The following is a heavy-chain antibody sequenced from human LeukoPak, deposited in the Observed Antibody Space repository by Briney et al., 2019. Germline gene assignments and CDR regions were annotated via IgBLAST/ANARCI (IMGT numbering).Heavy chain of an antibody. J-gene: IGHJ4*02. CDR2: ISGSGGST. V-gene: IGHV3-23*01. CDR1: GFTFSSYA. D-gene: IGHD6-19*01. CDR3: AKDGSPYSSGWYTDY. Sequence: GGSLRLSCAASGFTFSSYAMSWVRQAPGKGLEWVSAISGSGGSTYYADSVKGRFTISRDNSKNTRYLQMNSLRAEDTAVYYCAKDGSPYSSGWYTDYWGQGTLVTVSS.